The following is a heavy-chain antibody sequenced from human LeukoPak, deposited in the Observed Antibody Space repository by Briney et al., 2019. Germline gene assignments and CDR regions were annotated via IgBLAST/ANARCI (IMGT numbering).Heavy chain of an antibody. Sequence: SVKVSCKASGASGAFFDTYGISWVRRAPGQGLEWMGRIIPNYGGVNYAQKFQGRLTITADNSSSTADMELNSLKNEDTAVYFCARRITGLSPVMDIWGQGTKVIVS. CDR1: GASGAFFDTYG. CDR2: IIPNYGGV. D-gene: IGHD1-20*01. V-gene: IGHV1-69*04. CDR3: ARRITGLSPVMDI. J-gene: IGHJ3*02.